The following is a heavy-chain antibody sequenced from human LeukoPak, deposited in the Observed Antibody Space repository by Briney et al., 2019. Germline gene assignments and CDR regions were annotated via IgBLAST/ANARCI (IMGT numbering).Heavy chain of an antibody. CDR3: ARERVDDYYCYGMDV. V-gene: IGHV3-74*01. Sequence: GGSLRLSCGASGFTFSSYWMHWLRQVPGKGLVWLSRINSGGSRTTYADSVKGRFTISRDNAKNTLYLQMNSLRAEDTAVYYWARERVDDYYCYGMDVWGKGATVTVS. CDR2: INSGGSRT. J-gene: IGHJ6*04. CDR1: GFTFSSYW.